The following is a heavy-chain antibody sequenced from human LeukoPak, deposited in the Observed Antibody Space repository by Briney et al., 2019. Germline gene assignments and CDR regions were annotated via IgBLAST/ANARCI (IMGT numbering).Heavy chain of an antibody. CDR1: GGSISSSGYY. V-gene: IGHV4-39*01. CDR2: IHHSGTT. Sequence: PSETLSLTCTVSGGSISSSGYYWAWIRQPPGKGLEWIASIHHSGTTYYYPSLQSRVTISVDTSKNQFSLRVPSVTATDTAMYYSARAYNSRNSWFDPWGQGTLVTVSS. J-gene: IGHJ5*02. CDR3: ARAYNSRNSWFDP. D-gene: IGHD6-13*01.